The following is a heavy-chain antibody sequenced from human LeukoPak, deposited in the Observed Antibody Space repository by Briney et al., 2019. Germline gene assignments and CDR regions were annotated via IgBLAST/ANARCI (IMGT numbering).Heavy chain of an antibody. CDR3: ARDLPPSNYYYHYGMDV. J-gene: IGHJ6*02. CDR2: TIPILGIA. CDR1: GGTFSSYA. V-gene: IGHV1-69*04. Sequence: ASVKVSCKASGGTFSSYAISWVRQAPGQGLEWMGRTIPILGIANYAQKFQGRVTITADKSTSTAYMELSSLRSEDTAVYYCARDLPPSNYYYHYGMDVWGQGTTVTVSS. D-gene: IGHD4-11*01.